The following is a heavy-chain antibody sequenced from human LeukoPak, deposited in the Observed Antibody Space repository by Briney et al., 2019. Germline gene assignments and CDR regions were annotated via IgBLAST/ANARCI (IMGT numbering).Heavy chain of an antibody. CDR2: ISIDGSRE. CDR3: AREGEGSAWSSLDY. Sequence: GRSLRLSCAASGFTFSNYAMHWVRQAPGKGLEWVAVISIDGSREHYADSVKGRFTISRDNSKNTLFVEMNSLRAEDTAVYYCAREGEGSAWSSLDYWGQGTLVTVSS. J-gene: IGHJ4*02. CDR1: GFTFSNYA. V-gene: IGHV3-30*04. D-gene: IGHD6-19*01.